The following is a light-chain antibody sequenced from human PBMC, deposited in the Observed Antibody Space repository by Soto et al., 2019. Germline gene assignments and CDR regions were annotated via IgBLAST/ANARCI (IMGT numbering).Light chain of an antibody. J-gene: IGKJ5*01. Sequence: EIVMTQSPATLSVSPGERATLSCRASQSVVTNLAWYQQKPGQAPRLLIYGASTRATGVPVRFSGSGSGTEFTLIISSLKSDGFAIYYCQQYNNWLSITFGQGTRLEIK. CDR2: GAS. CDR3: QQYNNWLSIT. V-gene: IGKV3-15*01. CDR1: QSVVTN.